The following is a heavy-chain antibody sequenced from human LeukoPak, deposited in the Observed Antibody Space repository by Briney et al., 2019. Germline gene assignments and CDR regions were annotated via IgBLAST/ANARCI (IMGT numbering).Heavy chain of an antibody. CDR1: GFTFSSYS. J-gene: IGHJ4*02. Sequence: GGSLRLSCAASGFTFSSYSMNWVRQAPGKGLEWVSYISSSGSTIYYADSVKGRFTISRDNSKNTLYLQMNSLRAEDTAVYYCAKTRGGELLLRYFDYWGQGTLVTVSS. CDR2: ISSSGSTI. D-gene: IGHD2-21*02. CDR3: AKTRGGELLLRYFDY. V-gene: IGHV3-48*01.